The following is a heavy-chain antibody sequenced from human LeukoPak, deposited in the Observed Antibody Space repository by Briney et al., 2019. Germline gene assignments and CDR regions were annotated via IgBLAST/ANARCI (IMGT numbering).Heavy chain of an antibody. CDR1: GGSLGIHY. CDR2: IFASGST. CDR3: ARHSGSGSFRYWFFDL. J-gene: IGHJ2*01. V-gene: IGHV4-4*07. Sequence: SETLSLICTVSGGSLGIHYWSWVRQPAGKGLEWIGRIFASGSTSYNPSLKSRITMSQDTSKNQFSLNLTSLTAADTAIYYCARHSGSGSFRYWFFDLWGRGTLVTVSS. D-gene: IGHD3-10*01.